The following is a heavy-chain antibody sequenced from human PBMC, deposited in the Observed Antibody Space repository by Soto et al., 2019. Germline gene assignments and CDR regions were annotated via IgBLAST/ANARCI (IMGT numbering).Heavy chain of an antibody. V-gene: IGHV3-23*01. D-gene: IGHD3-10*01. J-gene: IGHJ4*02. CDR3: AKLGPIINMEIDY. CDR1: GFTFSSYA. Sequence: GGSLRLSCAASGFTFSSYAMNWVRQAPGKGLEWVSTITDTGVNTYYANSVKGRFTISRDNSKNTLYLQMNSLRAEDTAVYYCAKLGPIINMEIDYWGQGTLVTVSS. CDR2: ITDTGVNT.